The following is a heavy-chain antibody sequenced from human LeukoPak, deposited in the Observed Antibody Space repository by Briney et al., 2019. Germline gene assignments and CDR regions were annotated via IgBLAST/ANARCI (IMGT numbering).Heavy chain of an antibody. J-gene: IGHJ4*02. CDR2: ISYDGSDK. V-gene: IGHV3-30*18. Sequence: GRSLRLSCAASGFTFSSYGMHWVRQAPGKGLEWVAVISYDGSDKYYADSVKGRFTISRDNSKNTLYLQMNSLRAEDTAVYYCAKDRPTAIDYWGQGTLVTVSS. CDR1: GFTFSSYG. CDR3: AKDRPTAIDY. D-gene: IGHD5-18*01.